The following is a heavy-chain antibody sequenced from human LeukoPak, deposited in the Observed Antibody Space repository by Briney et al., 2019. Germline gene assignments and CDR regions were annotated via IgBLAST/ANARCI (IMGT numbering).Heavy chain of an antibody. CDR3: AREIAQQLDY. V-gene: IGHV3-7*01. D-gene: IGHD6-13*01. Sequence: GGSLRLSCAASGFPFSNYWMNWVRQAPGKGLEWVANIKQEGSGKYYVDSVKGRFIISRDDAENSLFLQMNSLRAEDTAVYYCAREIAQQLDYWGQGTLVTVSS. CDR1: GFPFSNYW. CDR2: IKQEGSGK. J-gene: IGHJ4*02.